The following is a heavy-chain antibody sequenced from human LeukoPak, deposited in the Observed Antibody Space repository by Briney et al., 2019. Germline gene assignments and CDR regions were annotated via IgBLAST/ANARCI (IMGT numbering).Heavy chain of an antibody. CDR2: INPGGGST. Sequence: ASVKVSCKASGYTFINYYMHWVRQAPGQGLEWMGIINPGGGSTSYAQKFQGRVTMTRDTSTSTVYMELSSLRSEDTAVYYCARDESTSILWWWGQGTLVTVSS. D-gene: IGHD2-21*01. CDR3: ARDESTSILWW. V-gene: IGHV1-46*01. J-gene: IGHJ1*01. CDR1: GYTFINYY.